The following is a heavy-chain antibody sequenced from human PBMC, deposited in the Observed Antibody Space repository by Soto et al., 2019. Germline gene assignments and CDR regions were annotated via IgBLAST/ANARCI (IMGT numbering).Heavy chain of an antibody. CDR2: ISSSGSGT. CDR3: TTLSWDASDWH. J-gene: IGHJ4*02. V-gene: IGHV3-48*03. Sequence: PGGSLRLSCAASGYSFSSYEMHWVRQAPGKGLEWIAYISSSGSGTHYADSVKGRFTMSRDNAKNSLFLQMNSLRADDTAVYYCTTLSWDASDWHWGLGAPVTVSS. D-gene: IGHD6-19*01. CDR1: GYSFSSYE.